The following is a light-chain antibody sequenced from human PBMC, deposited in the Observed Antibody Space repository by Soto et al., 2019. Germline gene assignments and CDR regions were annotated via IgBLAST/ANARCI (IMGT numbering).Light chain of an antibody. CDR2: DAS. V-gene: IGKV3-15*01. J-gene: IGKJ2*01. Sequence: EIVMTQSPATLSVSPGERATLSCRASQSLSRNLAWYQQKPGQAPRLLMYDASTRATGIPARFSGSGSGTEFTLTIGSLQSEDFAVYYCQQYNDWGYTFGQGTKLEIK. CDR1: QSLSRN. CDR3: QQYNDWGYT.